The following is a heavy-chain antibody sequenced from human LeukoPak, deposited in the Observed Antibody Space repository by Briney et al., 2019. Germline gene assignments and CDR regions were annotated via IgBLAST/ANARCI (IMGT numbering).Heavy chain of an antibody. Sequence: PSETLSLTCAVYGGSFSGYYWSWIRQPPGKGLEWIGEINHSGSTSYNPSLKSRVTISVDTSKNQFSLKLSSVTAADTAVYYCASTYGSGSALLGYWGQGTLVTVSS. J-gene: IGHJ4*02. CDR3: ASTYGSGSALLGY. D-gene: IGHD3-10*01. V-gene: IGHV4-34*01. CDR1: GGSFSGYY. CDR2: INHSGST.